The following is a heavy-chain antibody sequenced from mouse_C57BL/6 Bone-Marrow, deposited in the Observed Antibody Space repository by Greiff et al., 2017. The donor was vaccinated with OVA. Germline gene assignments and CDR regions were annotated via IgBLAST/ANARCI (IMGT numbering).Heavy chain of an antibody. CDR3: ARPYGYDVGYGY. CDR1: GYTFTGYW. D-gene: IGHD2-2*01. V-gene: IGHV1-9*01. CDR2: ILPGSGST. J-gene: IGHJ3*01. Sequence: VQLQQSGAELMKPGASVKLSCKATGYTFTGYWIEWVKQRPGHGLEWIGEILPGSGSTNYTEKFKGKATFTADTSSNTAYLQLSSLTTEDSAIYDYARPYGYDVGYGYWGQGTLVTVSA.